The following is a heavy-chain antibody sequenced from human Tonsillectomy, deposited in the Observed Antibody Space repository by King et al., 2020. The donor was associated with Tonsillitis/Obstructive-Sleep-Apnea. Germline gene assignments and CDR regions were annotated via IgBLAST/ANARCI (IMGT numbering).Heavy chain of an antibody. CDR2: IWYDGRNK. V-gene: IGHV3-33*01. J-gene: IGHJ3*02. CDR3: ARVDGYCSSTSCYSHDAFVI. D-gene: IGHD2-2*01. Sequence: VQLVESGGGVVQPGRSLRLSCAASGFTFSSYGMHWVRQAPGKGLEWVAVIWYDGRNKYYADSVKGRFTISRDNSKNTLYLQMNSLRAEDTAVYYCARVDGYCSSTSCYSHDAFVIWGQGTMVTVSS. CDR1: GFTFSSYG.